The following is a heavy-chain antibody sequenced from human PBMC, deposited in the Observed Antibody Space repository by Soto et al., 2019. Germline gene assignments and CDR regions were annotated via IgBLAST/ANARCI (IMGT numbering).Heavy chain of an antibody. V-gene: IGHV1-69*06. J-gene: IGHJ6*02. Sequence: SVKVCCNASGGTFSSYAISWVRQAPGQGLEWMGGIIRIFGTANYAQKFQGRVTITADKSTSTAYMELSSLRSEDTAVYYCARKGIGVTRYYYYYGMDVWGQGTTVTVSS. CDR2: IIRIFGTA. D-gene: IGHD2-21*02. CDR3: ARKGIGVTRYYYYYGMDV. CDR1: GGTFSSYA.